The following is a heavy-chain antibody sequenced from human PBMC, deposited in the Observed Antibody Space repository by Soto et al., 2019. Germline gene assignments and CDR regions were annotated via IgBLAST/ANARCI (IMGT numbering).Heavy chain of an antibody. J-gene: IGHJ4*02. CDR2: ISTSGTTI. V-gene: IGHV3-48*03. Sequence: EAQLVESGGGSVLPGGSLRLSCAASGFTFRSYEMNWVRQAPGKGLEWVSYISTSGTTIYYTDSVKGRFSISRDNAKASLFLQMSSLRVEDTGVYYCVRDRGGHDQGDFTPIWGQGALVTVTS. CDR1: GFTFRSYE. D-gene: IGHD2-21*02. CDR3: VRDRGGHDQGDFTPI.